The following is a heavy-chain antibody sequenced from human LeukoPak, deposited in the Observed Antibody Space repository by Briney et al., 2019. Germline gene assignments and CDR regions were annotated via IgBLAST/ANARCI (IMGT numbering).Heavy chain of an antibody. CDR2: IYTSGST. D-gene: IGHD6-19*01. Sequence: SETLSLTCTVSGGSISSYYWSWIRQPARKGLEWIGRIYTSGSTNYNPSLQSRLTMSVDTSKNQFSLKLSSVTAADTAVYYCASSPLSVAGDTFDYWGQGSLVTVSS. CDR3: ASSPLSVAGDTFDY. V-gene: IGHV4-4*07. J-gene: IGHJ4*02. CDR1: GGSISSYY.